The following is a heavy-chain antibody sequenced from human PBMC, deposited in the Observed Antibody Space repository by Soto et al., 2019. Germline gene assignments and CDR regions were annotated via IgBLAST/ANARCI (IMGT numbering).Heavy chain of an antibody. D-gene: IGHD3-3*01. J-gene: IGHJ4*02. CDR2: IYSGHTT. CDR3: VRGPSDHKLRLVEWPYRDY. Sequence: PVGSLRLSCVASGFTVSSNQMSWVRQAPGKGLEWVSVIYSGHTTYYADSVEGRFTISRDDSKNTLYLQMNSLRVEDTAVYYCVRGPSDHKLRLVEWPYRDYWGQGALVTVSS. CDR1: GFTVSSNQ. V-gene: IGHV3-53*01.